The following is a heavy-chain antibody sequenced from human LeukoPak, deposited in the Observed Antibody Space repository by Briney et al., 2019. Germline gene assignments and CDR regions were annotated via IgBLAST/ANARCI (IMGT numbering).Heavy chain of an antibody. CDR3: VRGYYYDSSGYWVRAFDI. J-gene: IGHJ3*02. CDR1: GGSISSGGYS. CDR2: MYHSGTT. Sequence: SQTLSLTCAVSGGSISSGGYSWSWIRQPPGKGLEWIGYMYHSGTTHYNPSLKSRVTISVDRSKNQFSLKLSSVTAADTAVYYCVRGYYYDSSGYWVRAFDIWGQGTMVTVSS. D-gene: IGHD3-22*01. V-gene: IGHV4-30-2*01.